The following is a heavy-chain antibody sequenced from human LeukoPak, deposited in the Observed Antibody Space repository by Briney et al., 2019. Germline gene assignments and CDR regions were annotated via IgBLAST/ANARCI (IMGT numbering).Heavy chain of an antibody. CDR3: AREREYCSSGSCHYDMDV. J-gene: IGHJ6*02. Sequence: ASVRVSCKASRYTFTGYYIHWVRQAPGQGPEWMGWINPDNGGTNYAQKFQGRVTMTRDTSINTAYMEVSRLKSDDTAVYYCAREREYCSSGSCHYDMDVWGQGTTVTVSS. CDR1: RYTFTGYY. V-gene: IGHV1-2*02. CDR2: INPDNGGT. D-gene: IGHD2-15*01.